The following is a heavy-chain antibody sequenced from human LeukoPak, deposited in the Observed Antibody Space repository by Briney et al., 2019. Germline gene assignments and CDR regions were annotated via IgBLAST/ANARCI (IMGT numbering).Heavy chain of an antibody. CDR2: ISGSGGSP. D-gene: IGHD3-22*01. Sequence: GGSLRLSCAVSGFSFSTYAMTWVRRAPGKGLEWVSGISGSGGSPYYADSVKGRFTISRDTSKNTLYLQMNSLRAEDTAVYYCAKAVYDSSGSFDFWGQGTLVTVSA. CDR3: AKAVYDSSGSFDF. CDR1: GFSFSTYA. J-gene: IGHJ4*02. V-gene: IGHV3-23*01.